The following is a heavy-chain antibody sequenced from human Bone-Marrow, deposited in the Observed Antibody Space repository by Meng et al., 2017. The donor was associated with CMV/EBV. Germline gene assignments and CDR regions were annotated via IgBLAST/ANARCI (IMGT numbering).Heavy chain of an antibody. V-gene: IGHV1-8*03. D-gene: IGHD3-16*01. J-gene: IGHJ4*02. CDR2: MNPDSVNP. CDR1: GYTFTSYD. CDR3: ARGCGGLDH. Sequence: ASVKVSCKASGYTFTSYDINRVRQAAGQGLEWMGWMNPDSVNPGYAQKFQGRVTITRSTSISTVYMELSSLRSEDTAVYDCARGCGGLDHWGQGTLVTVSS.